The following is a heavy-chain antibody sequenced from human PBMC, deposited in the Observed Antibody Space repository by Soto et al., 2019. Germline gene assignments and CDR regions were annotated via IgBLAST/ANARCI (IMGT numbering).Heavy chain of an antibody. D-gene: IGHD3-9*01. Sequence: SETLSLTCTVSGGSISSGGYYWSWIRQHPGKGLEWIGYICYSGSTYYNPSLKSRVTISVDTSKNQFSLKLSSVTAADTAVYYCARVGSILTGYPPLFDYWGQGTLVTVSS. CDR1: GGSISSGGYY. J-gene: IGHJ4*02. V-gene: IGHV4-31*03. CDR2: ICYSGST. CDR3: ARVGSILTGYPPLFDY.